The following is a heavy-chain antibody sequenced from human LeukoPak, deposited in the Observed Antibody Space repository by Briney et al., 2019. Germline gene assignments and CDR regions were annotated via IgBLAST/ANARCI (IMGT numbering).Heavy chain of an antibody. V-gene: IGHV3-9*01. J-gene: IGHJ4*02. D-gene: IGHD6-19*01. CDR3: AKDTGAVAGTRRFDY. CDR1: GFTFDDYA. CDR2: ISWNSGSI. Sequence: PGGSLRLSCAASGFTFDDYAMHWVRQAPGKGLEWVSGISWNSGSIGYADSVKGRFTISRDNAKNSLYLQMNSLRAEDTALYYCAKDTGAVAGTRRFDYWGQGTLVTVSS.